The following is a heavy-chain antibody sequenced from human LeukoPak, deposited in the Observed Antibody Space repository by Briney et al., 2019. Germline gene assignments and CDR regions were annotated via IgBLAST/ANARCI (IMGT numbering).Heavy chain of an antibody. CDR3: ARAVSDHNSGYGMDV. Sequence: GGSLRLSCAASGFTFSTYGMHWVRQAPGKGLEWLSDISGSGATLYYKDSVKGRFTISRDNAKNSLYLQMNSLRGEDTALYHCARAVSDHNSGYGMDVWGQGTTVTVSS. J-gene: IGHJ6*02. D-gene: IGHD3-10*01. CDR2: ISGSGATL. V-gene: IGHV3-48*04. CDR1: GFTFSTYG.